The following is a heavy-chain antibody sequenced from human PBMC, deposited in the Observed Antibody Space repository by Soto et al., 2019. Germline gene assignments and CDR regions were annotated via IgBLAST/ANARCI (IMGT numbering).Heavy chain of an antibody. CDR3: AKVRAPSLDNWFDP. CDR2: ISYDGSNK. CDR1: GFTFSSYG. J-gene: IGHJ5*02. D-gene: IGHD1-1*01. Sequence: GALRLSCAASGFTFSSYGMHWVRQAPGKGLEWVAVISYDGSNKYYADSVKGRFTISRDNSKNTLYLQMNSLRAEDTAVYYCAKVRAPSLDNWFDPWGQGTLVTVSS. V-gene: IGHV3-30*18.